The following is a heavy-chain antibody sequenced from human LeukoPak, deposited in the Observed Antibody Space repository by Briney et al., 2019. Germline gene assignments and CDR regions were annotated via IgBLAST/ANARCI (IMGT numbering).Heavy chain of an antibody. CDR1: GGSISSSSYY. D-gene: IGHD3-10*01. CDR2: IYYSGST. J-gene: IGHJ4*02. CDR3: ARHRTMVRGVPIPYYFDY. Sequence: PSETLSLTCTVSGGSISSSSYYWGWIRQPPGKGLEWIGSIYYSGSTYYNPSLKSRVTISVDTSKNQFSLKLSSVTAADTAVYYCARHRTMVRGVPIPYYFDYWGQGTLVTVSS. V-gene: IGHV4-39*01.